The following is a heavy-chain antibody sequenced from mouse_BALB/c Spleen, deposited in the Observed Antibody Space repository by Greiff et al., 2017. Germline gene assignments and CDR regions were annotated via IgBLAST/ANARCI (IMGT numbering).Heavy chain of an antibody. CDR3: TRRGSPGFAY. CDR2: INPSNGGT. CDR1: GYTFTSYY. V-gene: IGHV1S81*02. D-gene: IGHD1-3*01. Sequence: VKLQQSGAELVKPGASVKLSCKASGYTFTSYYMYWVKQRPGQGLEWIGEINPSNGGTNFNEKFKSKATLTVDKSSSTAYMQLSSLTSEDSAVYYCTRRGSPGFAYWGQGTLVTVSA. J-gene: IGHJ3*01.